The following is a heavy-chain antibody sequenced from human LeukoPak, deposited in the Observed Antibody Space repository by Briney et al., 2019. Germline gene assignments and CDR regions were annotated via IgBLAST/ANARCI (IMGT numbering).Heavy chain of an antibody. V-gene: IGHV7-4-1*02. CDR1: GYTFTSYT. Sequence: ASVKVSCKASGYTFTSYTMNWVRQAPGQGLEWMGWINTNTGNPTYAQGFTGRFVFSLDTSVSTAYLQISSLKAEDTAVHYCARTMVRGVILPGYWGQGTLVTVSS. CDR3: ARTMVRGVILPGY. J-gene: IGHJ4*02. D-gene: IGHD3-10*01. CDR2: INTNTGNP.